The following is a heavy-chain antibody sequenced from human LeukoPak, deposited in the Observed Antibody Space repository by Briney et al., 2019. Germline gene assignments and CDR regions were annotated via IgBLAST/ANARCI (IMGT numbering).Heavy chain of an antibody. Sequence: GGSLRLSCEASGFTFDDYGMNWVRQVPGKALEWVCGINWNGGTTAYAASVKGRFTISRDNAKKTLYLQMNSLRVEDTALYYCARAGNSIYYYFYMDVWGRGTTVTVSS. CDR1: GFTFDDYG. CDR2: INWNGGTT. V-gene: IGHV3-20*04. D-gene: IGHD5-24*01. J-gene: IGHJ6*03. CDR3: ARAGNSIYYYFYMDV.